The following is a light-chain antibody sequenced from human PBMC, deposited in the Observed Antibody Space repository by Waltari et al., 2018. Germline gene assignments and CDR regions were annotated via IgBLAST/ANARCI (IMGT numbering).Light chain of an antibody. V-gene: IGKV1-5*03. Sequence: DIQMTQSPSTLSASIGDRVTITCRASQNVDTWLAWYQQKPGKAPKLLVYKTSTLQSWVPSRFSGSGSGTHFTLTISSLQPDDFATYYCQQYNTYWTFGQGTKVE. CDR2: KTS. J-gene: IGKJ1*01. CDR3: QQYNTYWT. CDR1: QNVDTW.